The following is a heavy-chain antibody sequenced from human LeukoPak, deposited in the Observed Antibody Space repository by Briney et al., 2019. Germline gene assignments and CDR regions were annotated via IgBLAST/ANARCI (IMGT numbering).Heavy chain of an antibody. J-gene: IGHJ6*03. D-gene: IGHD2-15*01. CDR1: GFTFSDYY. V-gene: IGHV3-11*01. CDR2: ISSSGSTI. CDR3: ARDIVYYYMDV. Sequence: GGSLRLSCAASGFTFSDYYMSWIRQAPGKRLEWVSYISSSGSTIYYADSVKGRFTISRDDAKNSLYLQMNSLRAEDTAVYYCARDIVYYYMDVWGKGTTVTVSS.